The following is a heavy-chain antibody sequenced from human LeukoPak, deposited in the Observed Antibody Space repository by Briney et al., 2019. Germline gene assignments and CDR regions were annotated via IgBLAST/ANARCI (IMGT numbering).Heavy chain of an antibody. Sequence: GGSLRLSCAGSGFPFSSHGMNWVLHAPGNGLDWVSGISPGGGPTYYADSVNGRFTISRDDSKTPLYLKMQTLRAEDTAVYYCAKDGAWLRFDDWGQGILVTVSS. CDR2: ISPGGGPT. J-gene: IGHJ4*02. D-gene: IGHD5-12*01. CDR3: AKDGAWLRFDD. V-gene: IGHV3-23*01. CDR1: GFPFSSHG.